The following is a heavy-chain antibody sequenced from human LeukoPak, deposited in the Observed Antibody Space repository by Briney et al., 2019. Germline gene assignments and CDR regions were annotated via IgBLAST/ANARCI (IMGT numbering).Heavy chain of an antibody. CDR1: GGSISTSTYY. Sequence: PSETLSLTCSVSGGSISTSTYYWGWIRQPPGEGLEWIGSIYYSGSTYYNPSLKSRVTISVDTSTNHFSLRLSSVTAADTAVYYCATIGPSIAARPDYWGQGTLVTVSS. V-gene: IGHV4-39*01. CDR3: ATIGPSIAARPDY. J-gene: IGHJ4*02. D-gene: IGHD6-6*01. CDR2: IYYSGST.